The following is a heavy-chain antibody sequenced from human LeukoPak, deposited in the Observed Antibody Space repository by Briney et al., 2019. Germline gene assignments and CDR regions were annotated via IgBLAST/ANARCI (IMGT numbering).Heavy chain of an antibody. CDR1: GFTFSSYG. D-gene: IGHD2-2*01. J-gene: IGHJ4*02. CDR2: IWYDGSNK. Sequence: PGGSLRLSCAASGFTFSSYGMHWVRQAPGKGLEWVAVIWYDGSNKYYADSVKGRFTISRDNSKNTLYLQMNSLRAEDTAVYYCARYGPSNCGTTTCYVAYWGQGTLVTVSS. CDR3: ARYGPSNCGTTTCYVAY. V-gene: IGHV3-33*01.